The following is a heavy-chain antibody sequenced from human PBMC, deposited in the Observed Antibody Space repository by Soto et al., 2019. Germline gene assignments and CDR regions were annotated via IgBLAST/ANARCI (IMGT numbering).Heavy chain of an antibody. J-gene: IGHJ4*02. CDR1: GFTFSSYA. CDR3: AKGVRVWNYYDSSGYYYFDY. D-gene: IGHD3-22*01. V-gene: IGHV3-23*01. CDR2: ISGSGGST. Sequence: GGSLRLCCAASGFTFSSYAMSWVRQAPGKGQEWVSAISGSGGSTYYADSVKGRFTISRDNSKNTLYLQMNSLRAEDTAVYYCAKGVRVWNYYDSSGYYYFDYWGQRTLVTVSS.